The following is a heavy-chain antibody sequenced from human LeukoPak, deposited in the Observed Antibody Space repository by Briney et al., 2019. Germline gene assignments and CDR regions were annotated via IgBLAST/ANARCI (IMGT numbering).Heavy chain of an antibody. Sequence: PGGSLRLSCAASGFTFSSYAMSWVRQAPGKGLEWVSAISGSGGSTYYADSVKGRFTIPRDNSKNTLYLQMNSLRAEDTAVYYCAKNRPTYYDYIWGSYRPNWFDPWGQGTLVTVSS. D-gene: IGHD3-16*02. CDR1: GFTFSSYA. CDR3: AKNRPTYYDYIWGSYRPNWFDP. CDR2: ISGSGGST. V-gene: IGHV3-23*01. J-gene: IGHJ5*02.